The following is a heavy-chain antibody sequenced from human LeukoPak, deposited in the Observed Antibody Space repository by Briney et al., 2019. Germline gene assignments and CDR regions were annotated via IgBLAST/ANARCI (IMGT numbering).Heavy chain of an antibody. CDR3: ARLTGSYSIEY. J-gene: IGHJ4*02. CDR1: GGSISDGAYD. D-gene: IGHD1-26*01. V-gene: IGHV4-39*01. CDR2: LYYSGST. Sequence: SETLSLTCTVSGGSISDGAYDWGWIRQPLGKGLDWIGSLYYSGSTYYNPSLESRVTISVDTSKNQFSLKVSSVTAADTAMYYCARLTGSYSIEYWGQGTLVTVAS.